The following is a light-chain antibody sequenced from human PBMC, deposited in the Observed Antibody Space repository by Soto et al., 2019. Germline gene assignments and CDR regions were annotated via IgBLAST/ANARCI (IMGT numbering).Light chain of an antibody. CDR3: AAWDNSLSGGV. CDR2: SNN. Sequence: QAVVTQPPSASGTPGQRVTISCSGSNSNIGSNSVNWYLQLPGTAPKLLIHSNNQRPSGVPDRFSGSNSGTSASLAISGLQSDDEADYYCAAWDNSLSGGVFGGGTKLTVL. J-gene: IGLJ3*02. CDR1: NSNIGSNS. V-gene: IGLV1-44*01.